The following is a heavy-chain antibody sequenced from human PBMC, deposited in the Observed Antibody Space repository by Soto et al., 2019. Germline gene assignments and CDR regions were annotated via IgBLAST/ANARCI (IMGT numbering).Heavy chain of an antibody. J-gene: IGHJ4*02. CDR1: GGSISSYY. D-gene: IGHD2-2*01. CDR3: SKTYCSSTHCLPDY. Sequence: SETLSLTCTVSGGSISSYYWSWIRQPPGKGLEWIGYIYYSGSTNYNPSLKSRVTISVDTSKNQFSLKLSSVTAADTAVYYCSKTYCSSTHCLPDYWAPGTRLIVS. V-gene: IGHV4-59*08. CDR2: IYYSGST.